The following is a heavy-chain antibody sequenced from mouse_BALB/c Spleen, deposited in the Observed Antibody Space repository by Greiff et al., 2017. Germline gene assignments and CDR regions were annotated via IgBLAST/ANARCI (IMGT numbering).Heavy chain of an antibody. CDR2: IYPGDGDT. V-gene: IGHV1-80*01. Sequence: VKLVESGAELVRPGSSVKISCKASGYAFSSYWMNWVKQRPGQGLEWIGQIYPGDGDTNYNGKFKGKATLTADKSSSTAYMQLSSLTSEDSAVYFCARDGSSYGYFDYWGQGTTLTVSS. D-gene: IGHD1-1*01. CDR3: ARDGSSYGYFDY. J-gene: IGHJ2*01. CDR1: GYAFSSYW.